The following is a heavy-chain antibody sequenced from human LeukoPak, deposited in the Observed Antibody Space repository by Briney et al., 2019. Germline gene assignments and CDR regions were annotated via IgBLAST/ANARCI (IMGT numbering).Heavy chain of an antibody. CDR3: ARSSGYTYGSDY. D-gene: IGHD5-18*01. J-gene: IGHJ4*02. CDR1: GVSISSYY. Sequence: SETLSLTCSVSGVSISSYYWSWIRQPPGRGLEWVGYIYFSGSINYHPSLKSRVTISADTSKNQLSLKLSSVTAADTAVYYCARSSGYTYGSDYWGQGTLVTVSS. CDR2: IYFSGSI. V-gene: IGHV4-59*08.